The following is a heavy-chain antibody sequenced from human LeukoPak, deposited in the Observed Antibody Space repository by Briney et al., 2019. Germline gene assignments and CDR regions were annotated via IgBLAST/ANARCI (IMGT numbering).Heavy chain of an antibody. V-gene: IGHV3-74*01. CDR3: AVSNWMDP. CDR1: GFTFSGFR. J-gene: IGHJ5*02. CDR2: ISFDGSDA. Sequence: PGGALRLSCAASGFTFSGFRMHWVRQAPGKGLGWVSCISFDGSDATYADSVKGRFTISRDNAKNTLHLQMDSLTVEDTAVYYCAVSNWMDPWGQGTLVTVSS.